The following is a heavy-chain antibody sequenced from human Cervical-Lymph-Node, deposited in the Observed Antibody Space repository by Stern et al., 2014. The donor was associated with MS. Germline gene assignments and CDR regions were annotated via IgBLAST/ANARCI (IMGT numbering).Heavy chain of an antibody. CDR1: GFTFSSYA. D-gene: IGHD4-11*01. CDR3: ARGNAASFDY. V-gene: IGHV3-30*01. CDR2: ISYDGSNK. Sequence: VQLEQSGGGVVQPGRSLRLSCAASGFTFSSYAMHWVRQAPGKGLEWVAVISYDGSNKYYAGSVKGRFTISRDNSKNTLYLQMNSLRAEDTAVYYCARGNAASFDYWGQGTLVTVSS. J-gene: IGHJ4*02.